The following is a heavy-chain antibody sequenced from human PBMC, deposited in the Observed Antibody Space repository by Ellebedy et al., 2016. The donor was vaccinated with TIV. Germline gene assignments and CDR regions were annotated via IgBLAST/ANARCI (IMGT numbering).Heavy chain of an antibody. CDR1: GYTLNELS. Sequence: ASVKVSXKVSGYTLNELSMHWVRQAPGKGLEWLGGFDSENGETMNAQKFQGRVTMTEDTSTNTAYMELSSLRSEDTAVYYCATVQMAAQDLDIDYWGQGTLVTVSS. CDR2: FDSENGET. CDR3: ATVQMAAQDLDIDY. V-gene: IGHV1-24*01. J-gene: IGHJ4*02. D-gene: IGHD5-24*01.